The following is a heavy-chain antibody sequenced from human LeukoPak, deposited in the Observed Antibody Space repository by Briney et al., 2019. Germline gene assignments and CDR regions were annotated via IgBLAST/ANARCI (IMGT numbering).Heavy chain of an antibody. D-gene: IGHD2-15*01. CDR3: ASSVAGGGYFDH. Sequence: PSETLSLTCAVSGDSVSSNHWWGWIRQSPTKGLEWIGYIYYSGGVYYNASLKSRVTMSIDMSKNQFYLSLTSMASVDTALYYCASSVAGGGYFDHWGQGILVTVSS. CDR2: IYYSGGV. CDR1: GDSVSSNHW. J-gene: IGHJ4*02. V-gene: IGHV4-28*05.